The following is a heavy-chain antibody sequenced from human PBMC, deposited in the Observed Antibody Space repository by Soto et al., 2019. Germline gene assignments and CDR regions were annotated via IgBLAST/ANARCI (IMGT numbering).Heavy chain of an antibody. CDR2: IYYSGST. CDR3: ARDRVVPATTYYYYGMDV. V-gene: IGHV4-31*03. Sequence: SETLSLTCTVSGGSISSGGYYWSWIRQHPGKGLEWIGYIYYSGSTYYNPSLKSRVTISVDTSKNQFSLKLSSVTAADTAVYYCARDRVVPATTYYYYGMDVWGQGTTVTVS. D-gene: IGHD2-2*01. CDR1: GGSISSGGYY. J-gene: IGHJ6*02.